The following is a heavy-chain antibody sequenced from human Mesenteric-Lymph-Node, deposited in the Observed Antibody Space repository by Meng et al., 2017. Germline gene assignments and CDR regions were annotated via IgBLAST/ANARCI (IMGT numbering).Heavy chain of an antibody. Sequence: GGSLRLSCAGSGFTFSYYAMSWVRQVPGKGLEWVSAISSNGEITVYADSAKGRFSISRDNSNNALFLQMNSLRAEDTALYYCARGSDITSYEAWHWGQGTLVTVSS. J-gene: IGHJ4*02. D-gene: IGHD5-18*01. V-gene: IGHV3-23*01. CDR1: GFTFSYYA. CDR2: ISSNGEIT. CDR3: ARGSDITSYEAWH.